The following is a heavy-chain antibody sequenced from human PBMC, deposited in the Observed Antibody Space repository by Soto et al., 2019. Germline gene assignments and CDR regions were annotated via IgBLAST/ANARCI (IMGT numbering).Heavy chain of an antibody. J-gene: IGHJ4*02. CDR2: IYYSGST. Sequence: PAETLSLTCTVSGGSIVSYYCIWVRQPPGKGLEWIGYIYYSGSTNYNPSLKSRVTISVDTSKNQFSLKLSSVTAADTAVYYCARIIAVAGYYFDYWGQGTLVTVS. D-gene: IGHD6-19*01. CDR1: GGSIVSYY. V-gene: IGHV4-59*01. CDR3: ARIIAVAGYYFDY.